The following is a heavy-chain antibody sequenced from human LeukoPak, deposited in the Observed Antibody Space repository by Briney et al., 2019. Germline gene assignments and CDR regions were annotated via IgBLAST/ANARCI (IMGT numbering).Heavy chain of an antibody. Sequence: KSGESLMISCKGSGYIFTTYWITWVRQMPGKGLEWMGTIDPSDSYTNYSPSFQGHVSISVDKSISTAYLQWSSLKASDTAMYYCARHLYGSVTYNVDYWGQGTLVTVSS. V-gene: IGHV5-10-1*01. D-gene: IGHD3-10*01. CDR2: IDPSDSYT. J-gene: IGHJ4*02. CDR3: ARHLYGSVTYNVDY. CDR1: GYIFTTYW.